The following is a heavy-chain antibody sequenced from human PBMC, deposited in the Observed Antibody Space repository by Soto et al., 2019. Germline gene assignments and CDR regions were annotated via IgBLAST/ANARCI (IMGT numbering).Heavy chain of an antibody. J-gene: IGHJ4*02. Sequence: GGSLRLSCAASGFTFSSYAMSWVRQAPGKGLEWVSAISGSGGSTYYTDSVKGRFTISRDNSKNTLYLQMNSLKAEDTAVYYCAKVRLPKSGYVYYFDYWGQGTLVTVSS. CDR1: GFTFSSYA. CDR3: AKVRLPKSGYVYYFDY. D-gene: IGHD5-12*01. CDR2: ISGSGGST. V-gene: IGHV3-23*01.